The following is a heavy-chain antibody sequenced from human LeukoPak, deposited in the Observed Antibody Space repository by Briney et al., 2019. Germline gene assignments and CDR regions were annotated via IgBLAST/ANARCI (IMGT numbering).Heavy chain of an antibody. CDR3: ATGSGISFDWLSPFNWFDP. J-gene: IGHJ5*02. V-gene: IGHV1-69-2*01. CDR1: GYTFTDYY. Sequence: ASVKVSCKVSGYTFTDYYMHWVQQAPGKGLEWMGLVDPEDGETIYAEKFQGRVTITADTSTDTAYMELSSLRSEDTAVYYCATGSGISFDWLSPFNWFDPWGQGTLVTVSS. D-gene: IGHD3-9*01. CDR2: VDPEDGET.